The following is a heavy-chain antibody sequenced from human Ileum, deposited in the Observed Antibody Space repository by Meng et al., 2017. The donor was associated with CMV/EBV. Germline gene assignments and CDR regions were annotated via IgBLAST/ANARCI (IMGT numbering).Heavy chain of an antibody. CDR3: ERENYDCNPANRGGAFDI. J-gene: IGHJ3*02. Sequence: ASVKVSCKASGYTFTGYYILWVRQAPGQGLEWMGWINPNRGGTSYAQKFQGRVTMTRDTSLSTAYMELRRMRSDETAVYFCERENYDCNPANRGGAFDILGQGTLVTVSS. V-gene: IGHV1-2*02. CDR2: INPNRGGT. D-gene: IGHD3-9*01. CDR1: GYTFTGYY.